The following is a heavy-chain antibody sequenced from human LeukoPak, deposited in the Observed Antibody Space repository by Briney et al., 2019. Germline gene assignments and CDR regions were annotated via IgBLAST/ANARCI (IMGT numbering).Heavy chain of an antibody. CDR1: GFTLSSYW. J-gene: IGHJ1*01. CDR2: IKTDGSST. Sequence: SGGSLRLSCAASGFTLSSYWMHWVRQAPGKGLVWVSHIKTDGSSTNYAESVKGRFTISRDNAKNTLYLQMNSLRAEDTAVYYCAKYLKRGHYDSSGYNEYFQHWGQGTLVTVSS. V-gene: IGHV3-74*01. CDR3: AKYLKRGHYDSSGYNEYFQH. D-gene: IGHD3-22*01.